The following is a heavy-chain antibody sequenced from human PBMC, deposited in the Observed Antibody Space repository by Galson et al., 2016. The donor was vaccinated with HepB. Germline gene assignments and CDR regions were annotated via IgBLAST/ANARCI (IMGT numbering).Heavy chain of an antibody. J-gene: IGHJ4*02. D-gene: IGHD3-3*01. Sequence: SLRLSCAASGFTFSSYSMSWVRQAPGKGLEWVANIMQDGSQRYSVDRLTISRDNAKNSLFLEMYSLRPEDTAVYYCARDDGRYFGVNTYFDYWGQGTLVTVSS. CDR3: ARDDGRYFGVNTYFDY. CDR1: GFTFSSYS. V-gene: IGHV3-7*01. CDR2: IMQDGSQR.